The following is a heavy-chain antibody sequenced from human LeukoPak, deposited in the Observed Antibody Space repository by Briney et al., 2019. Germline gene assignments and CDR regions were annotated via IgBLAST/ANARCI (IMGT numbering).Heavy chain of an antibody. V-gene: IGHV3-48*03. J-gene: IGHJ4*02. D-gene: IGHD3-22*01. Sequence: GGSLRLSCAASGFTFSSYEMNWVRQAPGKGLEWVSYISSSGSTIYYADSVKGRFTISRDNAKNSLYLQMNSLRAEDTAVYYCARPQIVVGYFDYWDQGTLVTVSS. CDR2: ISSSGSTI. CDR3: ARPQIVVGYFDY. CDR1: GFTFSSYE.